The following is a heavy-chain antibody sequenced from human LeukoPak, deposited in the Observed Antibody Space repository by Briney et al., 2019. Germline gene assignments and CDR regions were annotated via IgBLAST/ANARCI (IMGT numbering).Heavy chain of an antibody. CDR1: GYTFTSNY. Sequence: GASVKVSCKASGYTFTSNYIHWVRQAPGQGLEWMGMIYPRDGSTSYAQKFQGRVTVTRDTSTSTVHMELSGLRSDDTAVYYCARVGGNDFWSGYNHRGYYYGMDVWGQGTTVTVSS. J-gene: IGHJ6*02. V-gene: IGHV1-46*01. CDR3: ARVGGNDFWSGYNHRGYYYGMDV. D-gene: IGHD3-3*01. CDR2: IYPRDGST.